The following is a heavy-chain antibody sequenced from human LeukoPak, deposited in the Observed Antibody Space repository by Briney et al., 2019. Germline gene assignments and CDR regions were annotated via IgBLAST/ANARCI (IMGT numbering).Heavy chain of an antibody. V-gene: IGHV4-39*07. D-gene: IGHD2-15*01. Sequence: SETLSLTCTVSGGSISSSSYYWGWIRQPPGKGLEWIGSMYYSGSTNYNPSLKSRVTISVDTSKNQFSLKLSSVTAADTAVYYCARVKRDCSGGSCYPNWFDPWGQGTLVTVSS. CDR2: MYYSGST. J-gene: IGHJ5*02. CDR3: ARVKRDCSGGSCYPNWFDP. CDR1: GGSISSSSYY.